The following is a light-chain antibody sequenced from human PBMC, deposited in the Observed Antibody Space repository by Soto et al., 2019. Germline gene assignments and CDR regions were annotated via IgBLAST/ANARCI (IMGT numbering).Light chain of an antibody. CDR3: QHYGSSRT. V-gene: IGKV3-20*01. CDR1: QSVSSS. Sequence: EIVLTQSPGTLSLSPGESATLSCRASQSVSSSLAWYQQKPGQAPRLLIYGASSRATGIPDRFSGSGSGPDFTLTISRLEPEDFAVYFCQHYGSSRTFGQGTKVDIK. J-gene: IGKJ1*01. CDR2: GAS.